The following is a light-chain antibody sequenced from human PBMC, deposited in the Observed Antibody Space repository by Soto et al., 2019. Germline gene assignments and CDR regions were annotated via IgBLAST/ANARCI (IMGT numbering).Light chain of an antibody. CDR3: QQRSNWPPIT. Sequence: EIVLTQSPAPLSLSPGERATLSCRASQSVISYLAWYQQKPGQAPRLLIYDASNRATGIPARFSGSGSGTDFTLTISSLEPEDFAVYYCQQRSNWPPITFGQGTRLEIK. V-gene: IGKV3-11*01. CDR2: DAS. CDR1: QSVISY. J-gene: IGKJ5*01.